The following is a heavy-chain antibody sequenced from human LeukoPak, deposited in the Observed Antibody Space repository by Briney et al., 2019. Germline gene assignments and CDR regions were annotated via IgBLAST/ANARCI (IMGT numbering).Heavy chain of an antibody. J-gene: IGHJ4*02. D-gene: IGHD6-13*01. V-gene: IGHV4-34*01. CDR3: ARHPGDTYSSSWYELDY. CDR2: INHSGST. Sequence: SETLSLTCAVYGGSFSGYYWSWIRQPPGKGLEWIGEINHSGSTNYNPSLKSRVTISVDTSKNQFSLKLSSVTAADTAVYYCARHPGDTYSSSWYELDYWGQGTLVTVSS. CDR1: GGSFSGYY.